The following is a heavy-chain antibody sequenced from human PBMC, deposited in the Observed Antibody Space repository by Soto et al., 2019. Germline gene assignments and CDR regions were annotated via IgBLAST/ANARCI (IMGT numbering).Heavy chain of an antibody. CDR3: ERDTWGSTPDS. V-gene: IGHV3-33*01. D-gene: IGHD3-16*01. Sequence: QVQLVESGGGVGQPGRSLRLSCAASGFTFSSYGRHWVRQAPGKGLEWVAVIWYDGSNKYYADSVKGRFTISRDNSKNTLYLQMNSLRAEDTAVYYCERDTWGSTPDSWGQGTLVTVSS. CDR1: GFTFSSYG. CDR2: IWYDGSNK. J-gene: IGHJ5*01.